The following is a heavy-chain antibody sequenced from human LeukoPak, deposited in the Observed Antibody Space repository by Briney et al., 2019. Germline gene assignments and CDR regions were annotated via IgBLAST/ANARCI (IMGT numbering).Heavy chain of an antibody. CDR1: GFTFSSYA. Sequence: PGGSLRLSCAASGFTFSSYAMHWVRQAPGKGLEWVAVISYDGSNKYYADSVKGRFTISRDNSKNTLYLQMNSLRAEDTAVYYCARDNGELLDAFDIWGQGTMVTVSS. D-gene: IGHD1-26*01. J-gene: IGHJ3*02. CDR3: ARDNGELLDAFDI. CDR2: ISYDGSNK. V-gene: IGHV3-30-3*01.